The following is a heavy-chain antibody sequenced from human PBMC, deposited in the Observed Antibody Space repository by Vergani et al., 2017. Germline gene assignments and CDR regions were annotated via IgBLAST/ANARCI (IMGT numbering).Heavy chain of an antibody. J-gene: IGHJ5*02. CDR2: ISGSGGST. V-gene: IGHV3-23*04. CDR3: ARDPGATIDLWFDP. CDR1: GFTFSSYA. D-gene: IGHD5-12*01. Sequence: EVQLVESGGGLVKPGGSLRLSCAASGFTFSSYAMSWVRQAPGKGLEWVSAISGSGGSTYYADSVKGRFTISRDNAKNSLYLQMNSLRDEDTAVYYCARDPGATIDLWFDPWGQGTLVTVSS.